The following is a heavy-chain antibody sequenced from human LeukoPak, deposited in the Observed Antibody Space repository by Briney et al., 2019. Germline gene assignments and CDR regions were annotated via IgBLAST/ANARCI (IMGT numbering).Heavy chain of an antibody. J-gene: IGHJ3*02. Sequence: GGSLRLSCAASGFTFSSYWMSWVRQAPGKGLEWVANIKHDGSEKYYVDSVKGRFTISRDNAKNSLYLQMNSLRAEDTAVYYCARVHDYDFWSGLGAFDIWGQGTMVTVSS. CDR1: GFTFSSYW. CDR2: IKHDGSEK. D-gene: IGHD3-3*01. CDR3: ARVHDYDFWSGLGAFDI. V-gene: IGHV3-7*01.